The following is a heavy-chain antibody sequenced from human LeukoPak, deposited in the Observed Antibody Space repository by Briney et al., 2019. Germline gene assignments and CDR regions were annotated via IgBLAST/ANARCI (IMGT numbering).Heavy chain of an antibody. CDR1: GGSISSSSYY. CDR3: ARHRIRSWFDS. CDR2: IYYSGST. V-gene: IGHV4-39*01. J-gene: IGHJ5*01. D-gene: IGHD2-15*01. Sequence: KPSETLSLTCTVSGGSISSSSYYWGWIRQPPGKGLEWIGSIYYSGSTYYNPSLKSRVTISVDTSKNQFSLKLSSVTAADTAVYYCARHRIRSWFDSWGQGTLVTVSS.